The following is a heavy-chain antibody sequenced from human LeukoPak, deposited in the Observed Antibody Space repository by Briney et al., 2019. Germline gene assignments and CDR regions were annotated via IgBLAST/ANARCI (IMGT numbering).Heavy chain of an antibody. V-gene: IGHV4-39*01. Sequence: SETLSLTCTVSSVGLTSDTTYSVSIRQPPGKRLEWIGSIYYSGSPFYNPSLRSRVTMSVDTSNNQFALTVSSVPAADTDVLLCKSFRSGPYPKRGGDVWGQGTMVTVSS. CDR1: SVGLTSDTTY. CDR2: IYYSGSP. CDR3: KSFRSGPYPKRGGDV. D-gene: IGHD1-14*01. J-gene: IGHJ3*01.